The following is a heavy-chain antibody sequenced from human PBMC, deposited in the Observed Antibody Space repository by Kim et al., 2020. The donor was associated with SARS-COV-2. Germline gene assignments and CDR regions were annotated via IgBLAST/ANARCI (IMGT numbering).Heavy chain of an antibody. J-gene: IGHJ4*02. Sequence: ASVKVSCKASGYTFTSYGISWVRQAPGQGLEWMGWISAYNGNTNYAQKLQGRVTMTTDTSTSTAYMELRSLRSDDTAVYYCARGMITFGGVIGPYYFDYWGQGTLVTVSS. V-gene: IGHV1-18*04. CDR3: ARGMITFGGVIGPYYFDY. CDR2: ISAYNGNT. D-gene: IGHD3-16*02. CDR1: GYTFTSYG.